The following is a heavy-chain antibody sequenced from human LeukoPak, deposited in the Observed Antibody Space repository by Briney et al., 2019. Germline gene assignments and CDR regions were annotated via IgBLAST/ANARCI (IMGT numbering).Heavy chain of an antibody. CDR1: GFTFDDYA. D-gene: IGHD3-16*01. Sequence: GGSLRLSCAASGFTFDDYAMHWVRQAPGKGLEWVSGISWNSGSIGYADSVKGRFTISRDNAKNSLYLQMNSLRAEDTALYYCAKALAEGVDYWGQGTLVTVSS. CDR3: AKALAEGVDY. V-gene: IGHV3-9*01. CDR2: ISWNSGSI. J-gene: IGHJ4*02.